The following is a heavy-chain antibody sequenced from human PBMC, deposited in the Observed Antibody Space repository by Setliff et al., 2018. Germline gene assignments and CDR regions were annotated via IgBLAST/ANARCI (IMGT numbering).Heavy chain of an antibody. Sequence: ASVKVSCKASGYTFTSYDISWVRQAPGQGLEWMGWISAYNGNTKYSQKFQGRVTITRDTSASTAYMELSSLRSEDTAVYYCAREGYCSGGSSHRCVYYGMDVWGQGTTVTVSS. CDR1: GYTFTSYD. CDR3: AREGYCSGGSSHRCVYYGMDV. V-gene: IGHV1-18*01. J-gene: IGHJ6*02. CDR2: ISAYNGNT. D-gene: IGHD2-15*01.